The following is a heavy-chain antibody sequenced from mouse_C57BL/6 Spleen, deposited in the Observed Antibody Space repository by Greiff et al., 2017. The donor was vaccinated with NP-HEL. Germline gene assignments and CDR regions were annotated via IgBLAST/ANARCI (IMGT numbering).Heavy chain of an antibody. CDR3: TRHYSNYGGHYAMDY. V-gene: IGHV6-6*01. CDR1: GFTFSDAW. D-gene: IGHD2-5*01. J-gene: IGHJ4*01. Sequence: EVKLVESGGGLVQPGGSMKLSCAASGFTFSDAWMDWVRQSPEKGLEWVADIRNKANNHATYYAESVKGRFTISRDDSKSSVYLQMNSLRAEDTGIYYCTRHYSNYGGHYAMDYWGQGTSVTVSS. CDR2: IRNKANNHAT.